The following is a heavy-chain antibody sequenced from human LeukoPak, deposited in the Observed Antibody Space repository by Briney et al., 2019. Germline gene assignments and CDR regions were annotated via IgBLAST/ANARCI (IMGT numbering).Heavy chain of an antibody. Sequence: PGGPLRLSCAASGFTFSSYSMNWVRQAPGKGLEWVSSISSSSSYIYYADSVKGRFTISRDNAKNSLYLQMNSLRAEDTAVYYCARDAAYSSSWYYFDYWGQGTLVTVSS. V-gene: IGHV3-21*01. CDR3: ARDAAYSSSWYYFDY. CDR1: GFTFSSYS. CDR2: ISSSSSYI. D-gene: IGHD6-13*01. J-gene: IGHJ4*02.